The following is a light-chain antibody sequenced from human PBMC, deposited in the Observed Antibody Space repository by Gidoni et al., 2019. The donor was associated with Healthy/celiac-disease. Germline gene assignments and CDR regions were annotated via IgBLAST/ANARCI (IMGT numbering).Light chain of an antibody. CDR3: MQALQTPYT. J-gene: IGKJ2*01. CDR2: LGS. V-gene: IGKV2-28*01. Sequence: DIVMTHSPLSLPVTPGEPASTSCRSSQSLLHRIGYNYLDWYLQKPGQSPQLLIYLGSNRASGVPDRFSGSGSGTDFTLKISRVEAEDVGIYYCMQALQTPYTFGQGTKLEIK. CDR1: QSLLHRIGYNY.